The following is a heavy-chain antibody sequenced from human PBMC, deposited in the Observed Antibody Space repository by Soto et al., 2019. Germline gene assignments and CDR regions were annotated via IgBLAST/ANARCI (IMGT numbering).Heavy chain of an antibody. CDR1: GFTFSSYA. CDR2: ISSNGGST. Sequence: GGSLRLSCAASGFTFSSYAMHWVRQAPGKGLEYVSAISSNGGSTYYANSVKGRFTISRDNSKNTLYLQMGSLRAEDMAVYYCARGGSTVVTADFDYWGQGT. D-gene: IGHD2-15*01. CDR3: ARGGSTVVTADFDY. V-gene: IGHV3-64*01. J-gene: IGHJ4*02.